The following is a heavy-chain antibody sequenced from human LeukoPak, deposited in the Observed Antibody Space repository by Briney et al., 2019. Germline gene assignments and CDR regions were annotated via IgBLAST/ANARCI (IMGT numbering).Heavy chain of an antibody. CDR2: ISYDGSNK. Sequence: GGSLRLSCAASGFTFSSYAMHWVRQAPGKGLEWVAVISYDGSNKYYADSVKGRFTISRDNAKNSLYLQVNSLRAEDTAVYYCARDGRLPLDGGTFDYWGQGTLVTVSS. D-gene: IGHD3-16*01. CDR1: GFTFSSYA. V-gene: IGHV3-30-3*01. CDR3: ARDGRLPLDGGTFDY. J-gene: IGHJ4*02.